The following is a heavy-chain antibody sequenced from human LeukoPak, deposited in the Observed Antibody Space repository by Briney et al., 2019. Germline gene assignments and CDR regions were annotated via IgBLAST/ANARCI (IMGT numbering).Heavy chain of an antibody. CDR1: GYTLTELS. D-gene: IGHD5-18*01. V-gene: IGHV1-24*01. CDR2: FDPEDGET. J-gene: IGHJ6*02. Sequence: ASVKVSCTVSGYTLTELSMHWVRQAPGKGLEWMGGFDPEDGETIYAQKFQGRVTMTEDTSTDTAYMELSSLRSEDTAVYYCATGKYSYGYSYYYYGMDVWGQGTTVTVSS. CDR3: ATGKYSYGYSYYYYGMDV.